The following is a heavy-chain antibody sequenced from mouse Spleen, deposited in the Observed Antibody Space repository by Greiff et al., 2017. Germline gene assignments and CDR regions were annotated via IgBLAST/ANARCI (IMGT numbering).Heavy chain of an antibody. V-gene: IGHV3-6*01. CDR1: GYSITSGYY. Sequence: ESGPGLVKPSQSLSLTCSVTGYSITSGYYWNWIRQFPGNKLEWMGYISYDGSNNYNPSLKNRISITRDTSKNQFFLKLNSVTTEDTATYYCARERDYYGYGFAYWGQGTLVTVSA. D-gene: IGHD1-2*01. CDR3: ARERDYYGYGFAY. J-gene: IGHJ3*01. CDR2: ISYDGSN.